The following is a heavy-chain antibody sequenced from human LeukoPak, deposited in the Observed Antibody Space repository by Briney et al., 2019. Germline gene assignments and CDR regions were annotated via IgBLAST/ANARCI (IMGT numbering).Heavy chain of an antibody. V-gene: IGHV5-51*01. J-gene: IGHJ6*03. Sequence: GESLKISCKGSGYSFTRYWIGWVRQMPGKGLEWMGIIYPGDSDTRYSPSFQGQVTITADNSISTAYLQWSSLKASDTAIYYCARHRDAGYYYYMDVWAKGTTVTVSS. CDR1: GYSFTRYW. CDR3: ARHRDAGYYYYMDV. D-gene: IGHD2-8*01. CDR2: IYPGDSDT.